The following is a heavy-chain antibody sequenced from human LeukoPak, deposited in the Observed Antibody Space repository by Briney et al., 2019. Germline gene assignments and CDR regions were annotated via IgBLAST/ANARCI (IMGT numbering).Heavy chain of an antibody. D-gene: IGHD4-11*01. V-gene: IGHV4-39*02. CDR2: IHYTGSA. J-gene: IGHJ4*02. CDR3: TREYSAHSDF. Sequence: PETLSLTCTVSGGSISTNNYYWNWIRQPPEQGLEWIGSIHYTGSAWYSPSLKSRVTISVDTSKNQFSLRLNSVTAADTAVYFCTREYSAHSDFWGQGALVSVSS. CDR1: GGSISTNNYY.